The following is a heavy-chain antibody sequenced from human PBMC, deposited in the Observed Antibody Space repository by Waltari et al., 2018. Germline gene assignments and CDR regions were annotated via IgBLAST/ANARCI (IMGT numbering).Heavy chain of an antibody. CDR3: ARKLGLEWYYDY. Sequence: QVQLQQWGAGLLKPSETLSLTCAVYGGSFSGYYWSWIRQPPGKGLEWIGEINHSGSTNYNPSLKSRVTISVDTSKNQFSLKLSSVTAADTAVYYCARKLGLEWYYDYWGQGTLVTVSS. J-gene: IGHJ4*02. CDR2: INHSGST. D-gene: IGHD3-3*01. CDR1: GGSFSGYY. V-gene: IGHV4-34*01.